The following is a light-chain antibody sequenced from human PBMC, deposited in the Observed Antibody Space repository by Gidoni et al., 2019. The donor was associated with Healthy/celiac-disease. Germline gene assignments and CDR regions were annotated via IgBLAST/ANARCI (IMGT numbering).Light chain of an antibody. CDR3: QQFNSYPFT. CDR1: HGISSA. V-gene: IGKV1-13*02. J-gene: IGKJ4*01. Sequence: AIQLTQSPSSLSASVGDRVTITCRASHGISSALAWYHLKPGKAPNLLIYDASSLESGVPSRFSGSGSGTDFTLTISSLQPEDFATYYCQQFNSYPFTFXGXTKVXIK. CDR2: DAS.